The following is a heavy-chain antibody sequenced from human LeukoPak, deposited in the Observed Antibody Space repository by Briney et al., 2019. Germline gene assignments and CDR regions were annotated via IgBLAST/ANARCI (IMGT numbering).Heavy chain of an antibody. Sequence: ASVKVSCKASGYTFTSYAINWVRQATGQGLEWMGWMYPNSGNTGYAQKFQGRVTMTRNTSISTAYMELSSLRSEDTAVYYCASPKVGATTNYYYGMDVCGQGTTVTVSS. CDR2: MYPNSGNT. J-gene: IGHJ6*02. V-gene: IGHV1-8*02. CDR3: ASPKVGATTNYYYGMDV. CDR1: GYTFTSYA. D-gene: IGHD1-26*01.